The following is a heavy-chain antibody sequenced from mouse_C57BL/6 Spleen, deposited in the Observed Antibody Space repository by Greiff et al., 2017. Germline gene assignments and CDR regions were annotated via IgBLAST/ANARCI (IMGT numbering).Heavy chain of an antibody. J-gene: IGHJ4*01. V-gene: IGHV1-54*01. D-gene: IGHD1-1*01. CDR2: INPGSGGT. CDR1: GYAFTNYL. Sequence: VQLQQSGAELVRPGTSVKVSCKASGYAFTNYLIEWVKQRPGQGLEWIGVINPGSGGTNYNEKFKGKATLTADKSSSTAYMQLSSLTSEDSAVYFCARWRDGSSPYYAMDYWGQGTLVTVSS. CDR3: ARWRDGSSPYYAMDY.